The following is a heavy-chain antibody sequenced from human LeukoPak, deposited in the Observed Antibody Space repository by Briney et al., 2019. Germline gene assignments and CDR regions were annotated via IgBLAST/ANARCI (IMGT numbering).Heavy chain of an antibody. D-gene: IGHD2-15*01. CDR3: ARRYCSGGSFIPDY. V-gene: IGHV1-2*02. CDR1: GYTFTDYN. Sequence: ASVKVSCRASGYTFTDYNVYWVRQAPGQGPEWMGWIQPKSGGTIYAQRFQGRVTMTRDRSISTAYMELSSLRYDDTAVYYCARRYCSGGSFIPDYWGQGTLVTVSS. J-gene: IGHJ4*02. CDR2: IQPKSGGT.